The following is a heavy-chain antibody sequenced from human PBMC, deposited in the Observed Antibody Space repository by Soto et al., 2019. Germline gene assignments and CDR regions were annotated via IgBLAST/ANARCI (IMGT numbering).Heavy chain of an antibody. V-gene: IGHV4-31*03. CDR1: GGSISSGGYY. D-gene: IGHD3-9*01. J-gene: IGHJ4*02. CDR2: IYYSGST. CDR3: ARQYYDILTGPSAHFDY. Sequence: QVQLQESGPGLVKPSQTLSLTCTVSGGSISSGGYYWSWIRQHPGKGLEWIGYIYYSGSTYYNPSLKSRVTISVDTSKNQFSLKLSSVTAADTAVYYCARQYYDILTGPSAHFDYWGQGTLVTVSS.